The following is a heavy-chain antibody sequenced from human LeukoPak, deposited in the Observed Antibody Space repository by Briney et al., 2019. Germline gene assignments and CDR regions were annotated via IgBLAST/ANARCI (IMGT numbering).Heavy chain of an antibody. J-gene: IGHJ2*01. CDR2: IYYSGST. V-gene: IGHV4-59*12. CDR1: GGSISGYY. CDR3: AREQLGLFDWYFDL. D-gene: IGHD1-1*01. Sequence: PSETLSLTCTVSGGSISGYYWSWIRQPPGKGLEWIGYIYYSGSTHYNPSLKSRVTMSVDTSKNQFSLKLSSVTAADTAVYYCAREQLGLFDWYFDLWGRGTLVTVSS.